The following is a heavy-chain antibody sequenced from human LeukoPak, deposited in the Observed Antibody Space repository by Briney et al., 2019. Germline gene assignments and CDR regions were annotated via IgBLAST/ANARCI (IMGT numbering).Heavy chain of an antibody. CDR1: GGTFSSYA. D-gene: IGHD5-24*01. Sequence: SVKVSCKASGGTFSSYAISWVRQAPGQGLEWMGGIIPIFGTANHAQKFQGRVTITADESTSTAYMELSSLRSEDTAVYYCARDSRRDGYNNYYYMDVWGKGTTVTVSS. V-gene: IGHV1-69*01. J-gene: IGHJ6*03. CDR3: ARDSRRDGYNNYYYMDV. CDR2: IIPIFGTA.